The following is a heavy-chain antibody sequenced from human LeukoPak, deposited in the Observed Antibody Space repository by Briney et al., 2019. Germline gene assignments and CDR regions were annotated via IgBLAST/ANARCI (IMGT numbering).Heavy chain of an antibody. J-gene: IGHJ5*02. V-gene: IGHV3-21*01. Sequence: GGSLRLSCAASGFILSDSDMNWVRQAPGKGLEWVSYFSTSGSYIHYADSVKGRFTISRDDAKNSLYLQMDSLTVEDTAIYFCARGNYDFAYDPWGQGTLVTVSS. CDR3: ARGNYDFAYDP. CDR2: FSTSGSYI. D-gene: IGHD3-3*01. CDR1: GFILSDSD.